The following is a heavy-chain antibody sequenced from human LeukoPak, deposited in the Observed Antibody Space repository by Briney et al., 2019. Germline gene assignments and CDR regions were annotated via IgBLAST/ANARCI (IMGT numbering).Heavy chain of an antibody. CDR2: IWYDGSNK. J-gene: IGHJ5*02. Sequence: GGSLRLSCTASGFTFGDYAMSWFRQAPGKGLEWVALIWYDGSNKEYAESVKGRFTISRDNSKNTLYLQMNSLRDEDTAVYYCARDQGTSTTAPKRKGRFDPWGQGTLVTVSS. D-gene: IGHD1-1*01. CDR3: ARDQGTSTTAPKRKGRFDP. V-gene: IGHV3-33*01. CDR1: GFTFGDYA.